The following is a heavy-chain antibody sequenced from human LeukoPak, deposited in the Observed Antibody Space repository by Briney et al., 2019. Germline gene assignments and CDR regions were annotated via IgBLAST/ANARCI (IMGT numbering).Heavy chain of an antibody. V-gene: IGHV5-51*01. Sequence: GESLKISCKISGYTLTNNWIGWVRQMPGKGLEWMGIIYPGDSDTRYSLSFQGQVTISADKSISTAYLQWSSLKASDTAMYYCARSITGTNDYWGQGTLVTVSS. CDR2: IYPGDSDT. D-gene: IGHD1-7*01. CDR3: ARSITGTNDY. CDR1: GYTLTNNW. J-gene: IGHJ4*02.